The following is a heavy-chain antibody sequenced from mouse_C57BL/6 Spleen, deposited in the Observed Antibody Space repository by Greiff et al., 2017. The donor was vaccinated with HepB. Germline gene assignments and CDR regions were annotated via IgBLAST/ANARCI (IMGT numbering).Heavy chain of an antibody. J-gene: IGHJ4*01. Sequence: GMLVESGGGLVQPGGSLKLSCAASGFTFSDYYMYWVRQTPEKRLEWVAYISNGGGSTYYPDTVKGRFTISRDNAKNTLYLQMSRLKSEDTAMYYCARPIYYVHAMDYWGQGTSVTVSS. CDR2: ISNGGGST. D-gene: IGHD2-1*01. CDR3: ARPIYYVHAMDY. V-gene: IGHV5-12*01. CDR1: GFTFSDYY.